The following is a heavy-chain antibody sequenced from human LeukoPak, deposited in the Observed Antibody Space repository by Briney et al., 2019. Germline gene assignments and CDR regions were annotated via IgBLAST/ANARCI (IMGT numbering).Heavy chain of an antibody. Sequence: PGGSLRLSCAASGFTFSSYSMNWVRQAPGKGLEWVSSISSSSSYIYYADSVKGRFTISRDNAKNSLYLQMNSLRAEDTAVYYXXXXXXXXXXXGSCYWGRDYYYMDVWGKGTTVTVSS. V-gene: IGHV3-21*01. CDR3: XXXXXXXXXXGSCYWGRDYYYMDV. D-gene: IGHD2-15*01. J-gene: IGHJ6*03. CDR1: GFTFSSYS. CDR2: ISSSSSYI.